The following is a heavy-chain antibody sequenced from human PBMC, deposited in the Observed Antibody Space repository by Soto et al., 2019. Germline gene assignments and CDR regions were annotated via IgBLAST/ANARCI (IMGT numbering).Heavy chain of an antibody. CDR2: IYYRGTT. D-gene: IGHD2-2*01. J-gene: IGHJ6*02. V-gene: IGHV4-30-2*01. Sequence: SETLSLTCTVSGGSISSAGYSWSWIRQPPGKGLEWIGYIYYRGTTHYNPSLKSRVTIDRSDNQFSPKLSSVTAADTAVYYCARAAGAVPAASGMDVWGQGTTVTVSS. CDR1: GGSISSAGYS. CDR3: ARAAGAVPAASGMDV.